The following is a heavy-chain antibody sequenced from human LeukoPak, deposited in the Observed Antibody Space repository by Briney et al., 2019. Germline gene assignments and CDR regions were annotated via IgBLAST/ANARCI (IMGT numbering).Heavy chain of an antibody. Sequence: GGSLRLSCAASGXTFSSYAMSWVRQAPGKGLEWVSGISGSRGTTYYADSVKGRLTISRDNSKNTLYLQMNSLRADDTAVYYCAKEMTGGWPFDYWGQGTLVTVSS. CDR2: ISGSRGTT. V-gene: IGHV3-23*01. CDR3: AKEMTGGWPFDY. J-gene: IGHJ4*02. D-gene: IGHD6-19*01. CDR1: GXTFSSYA.